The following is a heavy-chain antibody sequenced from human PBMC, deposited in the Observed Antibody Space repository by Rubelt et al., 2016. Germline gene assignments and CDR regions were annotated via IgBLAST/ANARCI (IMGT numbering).Heavy chain of an antibody. CDR1: GYTFTGYY. Sequence: QVQLVQSGAEVKKTGASVKVSCKASGYTFTGYYMHWVRQAPGQGLEWLGWINPTSGGTNDAQKFQGRVTRTRDTSISTAYMELSRLRSDDTAVYYCARFAIGGHSSGYLFDYWGQGTLVTVSS. D-gene: IGHD3-22*01. CDR3: ARFAIGGHSSGYLFDY. V-gene: IGHV1-2*02. J-gene: IGHJ4*02. CDR2: INPTSGGT.